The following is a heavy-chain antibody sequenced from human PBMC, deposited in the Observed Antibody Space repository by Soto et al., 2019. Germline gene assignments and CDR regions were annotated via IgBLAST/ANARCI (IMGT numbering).Heavy chain of an antibody. J-gene: IGHJ4*02. CDR3: AKDKYCSGGSCYGDY. Sequence: GGSLSLSCAASGFTFSSYAMSWVRQAPGKGLEWVSAISGSGGSTYYADSVKGRFTISRDNSKNTLYLQMNSLRAEDTAVYYCAKDKYCSGGSCYGDYWGQGTLVTVSS. V-gene: IGHV3-23*01. CDR1: GFTFSSYA. CDR2: ISGSGGST. D-gene: IGHD2-15*01.